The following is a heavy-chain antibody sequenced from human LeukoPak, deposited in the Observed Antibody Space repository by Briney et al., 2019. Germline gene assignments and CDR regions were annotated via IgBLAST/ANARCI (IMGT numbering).Heavy chain of an antibody. Sequence: PSETLSLTCTVSGGSISSSSYYWGWIRQPPGKGLEWIGSIYYSGSTYYNPSLKSRVTISVDTSKNQFSLKLSSVTAADTAVYYCARGGYYDSSGYVFDYWGQGTLVTVSS. CDR1: GGSISSSSYY. V-gene: IGHV4-39*01. CDR2: IYYSGST. J-gene: IGHJ4*02. CDR3: ARGGYYDSSGYVFDY. D-gene: IGHD3-22*01.